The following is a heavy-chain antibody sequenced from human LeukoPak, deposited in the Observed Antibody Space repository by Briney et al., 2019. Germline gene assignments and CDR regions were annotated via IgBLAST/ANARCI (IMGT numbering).Heavy chain of an antibody. D-gene: IGHD3-9*01. J-gene: IGHJ6*03. CDR1: GGTFSSYA. CDR2: IISIFGTA. CDR3: ARGRFTGYYYDYYYYMDV. Sequence: GASVKVSCKASGGTFSSYAISWVRQAPGQVLAWMGGIISIFGTANYAQKFQGRVTITTDESTSTAYMELSSLRSEETAVYYCARGRFTGYYYDYYYYMDVWGKGTTVTVSS. V-gene: IGHV1-69*05.